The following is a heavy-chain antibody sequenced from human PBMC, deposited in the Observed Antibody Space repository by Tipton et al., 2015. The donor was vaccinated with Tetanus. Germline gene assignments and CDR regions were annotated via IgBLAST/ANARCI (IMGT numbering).Heavy chain of an antibody. Sequence: GLVKPSETLSLTCTVSGGSISSYYWSWIRQPPGKGLEWIGYIYYSGSTDYNPSLKSRVTISADTSKNQFSLKLSSVTAADTAVYYCARDHQVGATSDAFDVWGQGTMVTVSS. CDR2: IYYSGST. CDR1: GGSISSYY. V-gene: IGHV4-59*01. J-gene: IGHJ3*01. CDR3: ARDHQVGATSDAFDV. D-gene: IGHD1-26*01.